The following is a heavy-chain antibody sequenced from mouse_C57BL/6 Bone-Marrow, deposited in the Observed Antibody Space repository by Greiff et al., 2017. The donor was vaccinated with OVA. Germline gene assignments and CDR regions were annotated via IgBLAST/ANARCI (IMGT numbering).Heavy chain of an antibody. CDR1: GYTFTSYG. CDR2: IYPRSGNT. J-gene: IGHJ3*01. D-gene: IGHD2-1*01. V-gene: IGHV1-81*01. CDR3: ARGRDYGNVAWFAY. Sequence: LVESGAELARPGASVKLSCKASGYTFTSYGISWVKQRTGQGLEWIGEIYPRSGNTYYNEKFKGKATLTADKSSSTAYMELRSLTSEDSAVYFCARGRDYGNVAWFAYWGQGTLVTVSA.